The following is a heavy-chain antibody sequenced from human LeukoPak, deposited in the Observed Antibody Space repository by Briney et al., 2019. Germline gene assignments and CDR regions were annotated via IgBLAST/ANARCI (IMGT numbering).Heavy chain of an antibody. D-gene: IGHD3-22*01. CDR3: ARFYDSSGSYPKDYYYGMDV. CDR1: GGTLTSYG. Sequence: ASVKVSCKDSGGTLTSYGMSWVRQAPGQGLEWMGWSSAYSGNTNYAQKLQGRVTMTTDTSTSTAYRELRSLRSDDTAVYYCARFYDSSGSYPKDYYYGMDVWGQGTTVTVSS. V-gene: IGHV1-18*01. CDR2: SSAYSGNT. J-gene: IGHJ6*02.